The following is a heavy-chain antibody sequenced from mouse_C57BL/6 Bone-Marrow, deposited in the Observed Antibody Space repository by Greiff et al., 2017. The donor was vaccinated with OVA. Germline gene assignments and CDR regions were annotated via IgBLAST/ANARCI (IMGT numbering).Heavy chain of an antibody. J-gene: IGHJ1*03. V-gene: IGHV3-6*01. Sequence: EVHLVESGPGLVKPSQSLSLTCSVTGYSITSGYYWNWIRQFPGNKLEWMGYISYDGSNNYNPSLKNRISITRDTSKNQFFLKLNSVTTEDTATYYCARGRGPGGYFDVWGTGTTVTVSS. CDR1: GYSITSGYY. CDR3: ARGRGPGGYFDV. CDR2: ISYDGSN.